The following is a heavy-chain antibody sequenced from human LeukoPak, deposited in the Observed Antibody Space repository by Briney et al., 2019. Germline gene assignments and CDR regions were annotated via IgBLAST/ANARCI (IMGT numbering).Heavy chain of an antibody. V-gene: IGHV4-59*01. CDR3: ARLDNARGAFDY. J-gene: IGHJ4*02. D-gene: IGHD2-2*03. CDR2: MYYSGST. CDR1: GGSFSGYF. Sequence: KPSETLSLTCAVYGGSFSGYFCSWIRQPPGKGLEWIGYMYYSGSTNYNPSLKSRVTMSVDTSKNQFSLQLSSVTAADTAVYYCARLDNARGAFDYWGQGTLVTVSS.